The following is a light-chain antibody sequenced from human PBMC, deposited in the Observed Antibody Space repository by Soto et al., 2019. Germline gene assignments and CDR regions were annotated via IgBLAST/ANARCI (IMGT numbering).Light chain of an antibody. CDR3: HSRA. Sequence: MVLTQSPATLSLSPLERSTLSCWASQSVSSSRLAWYQQKPALAPRLLIYDGFLRATGIPDRFSGSGSGTDFTLTISRLQPDDFATYFCHSRAFGQGTRLEIK. V-gene: IGKV3D-20*01. CDR2: DGF. J-gene: IGKJ5*01. CDR1: QSVSSSR.